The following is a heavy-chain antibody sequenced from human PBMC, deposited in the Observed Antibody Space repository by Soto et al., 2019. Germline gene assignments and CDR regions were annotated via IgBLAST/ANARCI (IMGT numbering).Heavy chain of an antibody. Sequence: QVQLVQSGAEVKNPGASVKVSCQASGYTFSNYGITWVRQAPGQGLEWVGWISAYSGHTNYAQKLQGRVNMTTDTSTSTAYMELRSLRSDDTAIYYCARGTGSYYWYFDIWGRGTLVAVSS. J-gene: IGHJ2*01. CDR3: ARGTGSYYWYFDI. D-gene: IGHD2-8*02. V-gene: IGHV1-18*01. CDR1: GYTFSNYG. CDR2: ISAYSGHT.